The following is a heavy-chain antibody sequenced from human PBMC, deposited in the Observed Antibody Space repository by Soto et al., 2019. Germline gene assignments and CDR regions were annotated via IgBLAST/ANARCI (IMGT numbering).Heavy chain of an antibody. CDR1: GFSLNTYGVG. D-gene: IGHD2-2*01. J-gene: IGHJ6*02. Sequence: QITLKESGPALVKPTQTLTLTCTFSGFSLNTYGVGVGWIRQPPGKTLEWLALIYWDDDKRYSPSLKSRLTITKDTYKDQVVLTMTTMDPVDTATYYCARSSPDQGYFYGVDVWGQGTTVTVSS. CDR2: IYWDDDK. V-gene: IGHV2-5*02. CDR3: ARSSPDQGYFYGVDV.